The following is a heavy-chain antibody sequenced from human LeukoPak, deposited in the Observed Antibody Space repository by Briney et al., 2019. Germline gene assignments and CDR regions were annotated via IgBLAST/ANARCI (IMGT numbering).Heavy chain of an antibody. CDR1: GFIFSSYE. V-gene: IGHV3-21*01. D-gene: IGHD1-26*01. CDR3: ARNLLGWELHYFDY. J-gene: IGHJ4*02. CDR2: ISSSTSYI. Sequence: GGSPRLSCAASGFIFSSYEMNWVRQAPGKGLEWVSSISSSTSYIYYADSVKGRFTISRDNAKNSLYLQMDSLRAEDTAVYYCARNLLGWELHYFDYWGQGTLVTVSS.